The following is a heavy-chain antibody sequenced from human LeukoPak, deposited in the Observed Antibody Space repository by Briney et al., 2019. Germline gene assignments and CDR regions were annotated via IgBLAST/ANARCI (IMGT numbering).Heavy chain of an antibody. CDR2: INHSGST. CDR1: GGSFSGYY. V-gene: IGHV4-34*01. Sequence: SETLSLTCAVYGGSFSGYYWSWIRQPPGKGLEWIGEINHSGSTNYNPSLKSRVTISVDTSKNQFSLKLSSVTAADTAVYYCERGLDDYGDTSDYWGQGTLVTVSS. D-gene: IGHD4-17*01. CDR3: ERGLDDYGDTSDY. J-gene: IGHJ4*02.